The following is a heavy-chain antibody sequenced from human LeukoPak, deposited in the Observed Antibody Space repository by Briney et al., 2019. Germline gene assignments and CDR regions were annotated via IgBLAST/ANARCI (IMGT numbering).Heavy chain of an antibody. CDR1: GFTFSSYA. J-gene: IGHJ4*02. V-gene: IGHV3-23*01. D-gene: IGHD5-18*01. CDR3: ARQADTAMLIWSFTDY. Sequence: GGSLRLSCAASGFTFSSYAMSWVRQAPGKGLEWVSAFSGSGGSTYYADSVKGRFTISRDNAKNSLYLQMNSLRAEDTALYYCARQADTAMLIWSFTDYWGQGTLVTVSS. CDR2: FSGSGGST.